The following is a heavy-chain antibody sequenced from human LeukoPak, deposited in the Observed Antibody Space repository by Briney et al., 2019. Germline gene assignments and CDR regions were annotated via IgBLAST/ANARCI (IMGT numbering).Heavy chain of an antibody. CDR3: ARPSWSTGYNSGWFDY. D-gene: IGHD6-19*01. J-gene: IGHJ4*02. CDR1: GFTFSNYA. CDR2: IWYDGSNT. V-gene: IGHV3-33*01. Sequence: GRSLRLSCAASGFTFSNYAMHWVRQAPGKGLEWVTVIWYDGSNTYYADSVKGRFTISGDNSKNMLYLQINSLRAEDTAIYYCARPSWSTGYNSGWFDYWGQGTVVTVSS.